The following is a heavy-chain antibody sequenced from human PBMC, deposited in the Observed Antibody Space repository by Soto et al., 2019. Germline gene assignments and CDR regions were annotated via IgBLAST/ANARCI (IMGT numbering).Heavy chain of an antibody. CDR2: IYYSGST. D-gene: IGHD3-16*01. V-gene: IGHV4-59*05. J-gene: IGHJ6*02. CDR1: GGSISSYY. CDR3: ARLNTFGYYYYGMDV. Sequence: SETLSLTCSISGGSISSYYWSWIRQPAGKGLEWIGRIYYSGSTYYNPSLKSRVTISVDTSKNQFSLKLSSVTAADTAVYYCARLNTFGYYYYGMDVWGQGTTVTVSS.